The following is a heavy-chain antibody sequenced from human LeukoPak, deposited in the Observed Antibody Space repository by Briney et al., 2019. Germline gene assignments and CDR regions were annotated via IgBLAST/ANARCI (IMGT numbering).Heavy chain of an antibody. V-gene: IGHV3-9*03. Sequence: AGGSPRLSCAASGFTFDDYAMHWVRQAPGKGLEWVSGISWNSGSIGYADSVKGRFTISRDNAKNSLYLQMNSLRAEDMALYYCAKDQSSSPYYYMDVWGKGTTVTVSS. CDR1: GFTFDDYA. CDR3: AKDQSSSPYYYMDV. CDR2: ISWNSGSI. D-gene: IGHD6-13*01. J-gene: IGHJ6*03.